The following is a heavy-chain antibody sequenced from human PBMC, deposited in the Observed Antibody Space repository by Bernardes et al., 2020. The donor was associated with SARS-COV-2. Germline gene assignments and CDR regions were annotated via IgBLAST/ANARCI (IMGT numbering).Heavy chain of an antibody. D-gene: IGHD3-3*01. J-gene: IGHJ4*02. CDR2: INGHNGNT. CDR1: GYTFTSYG. V-gene: IGHV1-18*04. Sequence: ASVKVSCKASGYTFTSYGISWVRQAPGQGLEWMGWINGHNGNTFTAQNFQGRFTMTTETSTTTAYMELGSLRFDDTAVYYCVRDYDYAPDYWGQGTLVTVSS. CDR3: VRDYDYAPDY.